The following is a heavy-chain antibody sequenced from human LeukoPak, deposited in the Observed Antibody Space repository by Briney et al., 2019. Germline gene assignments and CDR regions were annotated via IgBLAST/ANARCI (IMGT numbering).Heavy chain of an antibody. V-gene: IGHV1-46*01. Sequence: ASVKVSCKASGYTFTSYYMHWVRQAPGQGLEWMGIINPSGGSTSYAQKFQGRVTMTRDTSTSTVYMELSSLRSGDTAVYYCARENVDTATDYWGQGTLVTVSS. CDR1: GYTFTSYY. D-gene: IGHD5-18*01. CDR2: INPSGGST. J-gene: IGHJ4*02. CDR3: ARENVDTATDY.